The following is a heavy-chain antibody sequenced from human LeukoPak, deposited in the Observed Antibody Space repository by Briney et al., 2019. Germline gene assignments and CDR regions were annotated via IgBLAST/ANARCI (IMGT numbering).Heavy chain of an antibody. Sequence: SGGSLRLSCAASGFTFSSYSMNWVRRAPGKGLEWVSSISSSSYIYYADSVKGRFTISRDNAKNSLYLQMNSLRAEDTAVYYCARERSYYGSGSYYENYWGQGTLVTVSS. J-gene: IGHJ4*02. CDR1: GFTFSSYS. V-gene: IGHV3-21*01. CDR2: ISSSSYI. D-gene: IGHD3-10*01. CDR3: ARERSYYGSGSYYENY.